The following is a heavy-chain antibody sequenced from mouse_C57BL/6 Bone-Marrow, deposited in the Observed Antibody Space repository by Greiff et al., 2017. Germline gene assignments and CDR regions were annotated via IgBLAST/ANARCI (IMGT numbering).Heavy chain of an antibody. Sequence: QVQLQQSGAELAKPGASVKLSCTASGYTFTSYWMHWVKQRPGQGLEWIGYINPSSGYTKYNQKFKDKATLTADKSSSATYMQLSSLTYEDSAVYYCARWVYGAGFAYWDRGTRVTVTA. CDR2: INPSSGYT. CDR1: GYTFTSYW. D-gene: IGHD1-1*02. V-gene: IGHV1-7*01. J-gene: IGHJ3*01. CDR3: ARWVYGAGFAY.